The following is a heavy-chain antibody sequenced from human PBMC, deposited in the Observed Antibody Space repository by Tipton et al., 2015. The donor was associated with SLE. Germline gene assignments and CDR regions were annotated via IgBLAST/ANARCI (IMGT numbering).Heavy chain of an antibody. V-gene: IGHV4-39*07. J-gene: IGHJ4*02. CDR1: NGSISRSRSY. Sequence: TLSLTCIVSNGSISRSRSYWGWIRQPPGKGLEWIGSKYYSGNTDYNPSLRSRVTISVDTSKDQFSLKLSSVTAADTAVYYCARGGCSGGSCLDYWGQGTLVTVSS. CDR2: KYYSGNT. D-gene: IGHD2-15*01. CDR3: ARGGCSGGSCLDY.